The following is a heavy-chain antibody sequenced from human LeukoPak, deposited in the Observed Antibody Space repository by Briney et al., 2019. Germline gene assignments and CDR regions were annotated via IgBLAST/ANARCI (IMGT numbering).Heavy chain of an antibody. CDR3: TSGYRYGDTRNLDY. CDR2: IIPNFGTA. V-gene: IGHV1-69*05. CDR1: VYTFTSYG. J-gene: IGHJ4*02. Sequence: SVTVSCKASVYTFTSYGISWVRQAPGQGLEWMGVIIPNFGTANYAQKFQGRLTITTDESTSTAYRELSSLRSEDTAVYYCTSGYRYGDTRNLDYCGQGTLVTVSS. D-gene: IGHD5-18*01.